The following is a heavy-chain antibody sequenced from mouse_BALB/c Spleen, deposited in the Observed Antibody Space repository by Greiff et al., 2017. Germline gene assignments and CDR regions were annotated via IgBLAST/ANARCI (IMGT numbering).Heavy chain of an antibody. D-gene: IGHD1-1*01. Sequence: EVHLVESGGGLVKPGGSLKLSCAASGFTFSSYAMSWVRQTPEKRLEWVASISSGGSTYYPDSVKGRFTISRDNARNILYLQMSSLRSEDTAMYYCAREGYYGTFDYWGQGTTLTVSS. CDR2: ISSGGST. CDR3: AREGYYGTFDY. CDR1: GFTFSSYA. J-gene: IGHJ2*01. V-gene: IGHV5-6-5*01.